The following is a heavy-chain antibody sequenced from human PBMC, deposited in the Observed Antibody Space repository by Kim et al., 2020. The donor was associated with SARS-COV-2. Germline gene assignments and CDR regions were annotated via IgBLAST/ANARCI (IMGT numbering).Heavy chain of an antibody. CDR1: GGSVSSGSYY. CDR3: ARDVAYSSSPYYYYYGMDV. CDR2: IYYSGST. V-gene: IGHV4-61*01. J-gene: IGHJ6*02. Sequence: SETLSLTCTVSGGSVSSGSYYWSWIRQPPGKGLEWIGYIYYSGSTNYNPSLKSRVTISVDTSKNQFSLKLSSVTAADTAVYYCARDVAYSSSPYYYYYGMDVWGQGTTVTVSS. D-gene: IGHD6-6*01.